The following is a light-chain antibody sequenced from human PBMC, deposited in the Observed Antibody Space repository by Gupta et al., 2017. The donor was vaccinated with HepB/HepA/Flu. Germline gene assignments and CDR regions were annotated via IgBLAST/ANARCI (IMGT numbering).Light chain of an antibody. CDR1: RLGGYR. V-gene: IGLV3-21*02. J-gene: IGLJ2*01. CDR3: QVWDTDGDYVV. Sequence: SYVLNQSPSVAAAPGETATMTSGANRLGGYRAQWYQQKPGQAPVLVVDDDTDRPSGIPARFSGSNSGRTATLTISRVEVGDEGDYYCQVWDTDGDYVVFGGGTKLTVL. CDR2: DDT.